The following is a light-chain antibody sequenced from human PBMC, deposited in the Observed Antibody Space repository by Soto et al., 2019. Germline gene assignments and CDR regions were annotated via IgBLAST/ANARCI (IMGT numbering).Light chain of an antibody. V-gene: IGKV1-5*03. CDR2: KAS. Sequence: DIQMTQSPSTLSASVGDRVTITCRASQRIISWLAWYQQKPGKAPKLLMYKASTLESGVPSRFSGSGSGTEFTLTINSLQPDDFATYYCQQYYDYWTFGQGTKVEIK. J-gene: IGKJ1*01. CDR1: QRIISW. CDR3: QQYYDYWT.